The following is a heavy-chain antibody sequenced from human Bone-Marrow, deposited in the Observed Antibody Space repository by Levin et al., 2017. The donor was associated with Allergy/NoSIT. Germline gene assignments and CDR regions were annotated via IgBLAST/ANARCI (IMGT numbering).Heavy chain of an antibody. Sequence: GESLKISCVASGLIFKNYGMHWVRQAPGKGPEWVAVISYDDSNKYYAESVKGRFSISRDNSKNTVYLQMNSLRSDDTAVYYGAKEKWAVCGGECSGAFDVWGQGTLVAVSS. CDR2: ISYDDSNK. J-gene: IGHJ3*01. D-gene: IGHD2-21*01. CDR3: AKEKWAVCGGECSGAFDV. CDR1: GLIFKNYG. V-gene: IGHV3-30*18.